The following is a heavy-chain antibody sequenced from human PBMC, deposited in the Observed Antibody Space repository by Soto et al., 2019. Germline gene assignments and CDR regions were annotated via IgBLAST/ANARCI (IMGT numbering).Heavy chain of an antibody. CDR3: ARGGPPWNLEDIVVVPAAQGYYYYYGMDV. Sequence: QVQLQESGPGLVKPSETLSLTCTVSGGSISSYYWSWIRQPPGKGLEWIGYIYYSGSTNYNPSLKSRVTISVDTSKNQFSLKLSSVTAADTAVYYCARGGPPWNLEDIVVVPAAQGYYYYYGMDVWGQGTTVTVSS. CDR1: GGSISSYY. J-gene: IGHJ6*02. D-gene: IGHD2-2*01. CDR2: IYYSGST. V-gene: IGHV4-59*01.